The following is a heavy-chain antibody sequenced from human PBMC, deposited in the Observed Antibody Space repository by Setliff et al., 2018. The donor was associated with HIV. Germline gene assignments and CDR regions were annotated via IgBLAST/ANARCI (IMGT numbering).Heavy chain of an antibody. CDR2: IHYSGSS. CDR1: GDSISSGGYY. Sequence: TLSLTCTVSGDSISSGGYYWSWIRQHPGKGLEWIGYIHYSGSSYYNPSLRSRVTISVDTSKKQVSLNVRSVTAADTAVYYCARRGWNGYKSFEDWGQGTQVTVSS. J-gene: IGHJ4*02. CDR3: ARRGWNGYKSFED. V-gene: IGHV4-31*03. D-gene: IGHD1-1*01.